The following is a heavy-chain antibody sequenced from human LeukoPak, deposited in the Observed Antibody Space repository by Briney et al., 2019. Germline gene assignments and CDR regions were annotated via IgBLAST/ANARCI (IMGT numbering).Heavy chain of an antibody. Sequence: SETLSLTCTVSGDSISNGGSISNGGHYWSWIRQPPGKGLEWIGYIYYSGSTYYNPSLKSRVTISVDTSKNQFSLKLSSVTAADTAVYYCARFYDFWSGHDYWGQGTLVTVSS. J-gene: IGHJ4*02. CDR3: ARFYDFWSGHDY. CDR2: IYYSGST. D-gene: IGHD3-3*01. V-gene: IGHV4-30-4*08. CDR1: GDSISNGGSISNGGHY.